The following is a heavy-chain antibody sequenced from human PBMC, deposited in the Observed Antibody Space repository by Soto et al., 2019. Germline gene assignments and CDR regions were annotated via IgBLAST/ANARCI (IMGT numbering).Heavy chain of an antibody. V-gene: IGHV4-39*01. CDR2: FYYSGST. J-gene: IGHJ6*02. CDR3: ARSVGDYYYGMDV. D-gene: IGHD1-26*01. CDR1: GASITSTSYH. Sequence: SETLSLTCTVSGASITSTSYHWGWIRQPPGKGLEWIGNFYYSGSTYYNPSLRSRVTISVDASKNQFSVKVSSVTATDTAVYYCARSVGDYYYGMDVWGQATTVTVSS.